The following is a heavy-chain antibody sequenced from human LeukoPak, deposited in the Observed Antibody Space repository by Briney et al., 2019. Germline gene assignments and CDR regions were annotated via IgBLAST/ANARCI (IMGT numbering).Heavy chain of an antibody. J-gene: IGHJ4*02. CDR3: AKGAHVVVTATMGGFFDY. V-gene: IGHV3-30*18. D-gene: IGHD2-21*02. CDR2: ISYDGSNK. Sequence: GGSLRLSCAASGFTFSSYGMHWVRQAPGKGLEWVAVISYDGSNKYYADSVKGRFTISRDNSKNTLYLQMNSLRAEDTAVYYCAKGAHVVVTATMGGFFDYWGQGTLVTVSS. CDR1: GFTFSSYG.